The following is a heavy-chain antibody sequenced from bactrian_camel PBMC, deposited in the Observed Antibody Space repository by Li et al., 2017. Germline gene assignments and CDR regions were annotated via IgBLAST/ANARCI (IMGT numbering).Heavy chain of an antibody. J-gene: IGHJ4*01. CDR2: IYTGGGGGST. Sequence: HVQLVESGGGSVWAGGSLRLSCVASGYTYSGNCMGWFRQGPGKEREGVASIYTGGGGGSTYYADSVKGRFTISADNAKNTLYLQMNSLKSEDTAMYYCAAVGPDYSYCMPQYFFSRAAAEGDRGVWGQGTQVTVS. CDR1: GYTYSGNC. D-gene: IGHD4*01. V-gene: IGHV3S1*01. CDR3: AAVGPDYSYCMPQYFFSRAAAEGDRGV.